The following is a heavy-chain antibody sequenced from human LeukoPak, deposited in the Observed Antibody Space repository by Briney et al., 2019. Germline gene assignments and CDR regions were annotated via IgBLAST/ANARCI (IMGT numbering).Heavy chain of an antibody. CDR1: GGSFSGYY. CDR2: VNHSGST. CDR3: ARNFQYFDLPGY. V-gene: IGHV4-34*01. J-gene: IGHJ4*02. Sequence: ASGTLSLTCAVYGGSFSGYYWSWIRQPPGKGLEWIGEVNHSGSTYYNPSLKSRVTISVDTSKNQFSLKLISVTAADTAVYYCARNFQYFDLPGYWGQGTLVTVSS. D-gene: IGHD2/OR15-2a*01.